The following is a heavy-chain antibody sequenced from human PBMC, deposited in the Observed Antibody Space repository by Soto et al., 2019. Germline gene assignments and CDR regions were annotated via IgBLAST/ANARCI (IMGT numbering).Heavy chain of an antibody. Sequence: ASVKVSCKASGYTFTSYCMHWVRQAPGQGLEWMGIINPSGGSTSYAQKFQGRVTMTRDTSTSTVYMELSSLRSEDTAVYHCAREPIVVPAATADAFDIWGQGTMVTVSS. CDR3: AREPIVVPAATADAFDI. V-gene: IGHV1-46*01. CDR1: GYTFTSYC. CDR2: INPSGGST. D-gene: IGHD2-2*01. J-gene: IGHJ3*02.